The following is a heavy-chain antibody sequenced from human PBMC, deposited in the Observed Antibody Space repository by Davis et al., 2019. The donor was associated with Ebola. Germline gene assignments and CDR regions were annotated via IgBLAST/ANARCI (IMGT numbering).Heavy chain of an antibody. CDR1: GGSASGSTYN. D-gene: IGHD3-10*01. CDR3: ARPGSGPYAGAFFDI. J-gene: IGHJ3*02. Sequence: PSETLSLTCTVFGGSASGSTYNWGWIRQPPGKGLEWIGTFYYNGSSYYNPSLKSRVTISVDTSKRHFSLRLRSVTAADTAVYYCARPGSGPYAGAFFDIWGRGTMVTVSS. CDR2: FYYNGSS. V-gene: IGHV4-39*01.